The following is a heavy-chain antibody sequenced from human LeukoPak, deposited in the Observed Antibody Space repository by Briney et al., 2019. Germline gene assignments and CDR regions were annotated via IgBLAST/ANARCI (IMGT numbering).Heavy chain of an antibody. CDR2: ISWTSGSI. V-gene: IGHV3-9*01. J-gene: IGHJ4*02. D-gene: IGHD2-15*01. CDR3: AKPGTRYCSGGRCYFDY. CDR1: GFTCYDYA. Sequence: PGGSLRLSCAASGFTCYDYAMHWLRQAPGKGLEWVSGISWTSGSIGYADSAKGRFTISRDNAKNSLYLQMNSLRAEDTALYYCAKPGTRYCSGGRCYFDYWGQGTLVTVSS.